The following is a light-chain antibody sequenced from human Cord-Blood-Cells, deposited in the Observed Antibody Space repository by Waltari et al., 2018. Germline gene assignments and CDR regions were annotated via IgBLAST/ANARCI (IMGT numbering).Light chain of an antibody. CDR2: EVS. J-gene: IGLJ3*02. V-gene: IGLV2-8*01. CDR1: SSDVCGYNA. Sequence: QPALTQPPSASGSPGQSVTISCTGTSSDVCGYNAVSWYQQHPGKAPKLMIYEVSKRPSGVPDRFSGSKSGNTASLTVSGLQAEDEADYYCSSYAGSNNLVFGGGTKLTVL. CDR3: SSYAGSNNLV.